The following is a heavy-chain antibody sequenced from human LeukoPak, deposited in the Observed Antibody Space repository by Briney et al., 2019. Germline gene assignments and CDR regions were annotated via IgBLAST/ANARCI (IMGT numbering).Heavy chain of an antibody. CDR2: IYYSGGT. V-gene: IGHV4-59*01. J-gene: IGHJ4*02. CDR3: ARGRLDYYGSGSYPSPFDY. CDR1: GGSISSYY. D-gene: IGHD3-10*01. Sequence: PSETLSLTCTVSGGSISSYYWSWIRQPPGKGLEWIGYIYYSGGTNYNPSLKSRVTISVDTSKNQFSLKLSSATAADTAVYYCARGRLDYYGSGSYPSPFDYWGQGTLVTVSS.